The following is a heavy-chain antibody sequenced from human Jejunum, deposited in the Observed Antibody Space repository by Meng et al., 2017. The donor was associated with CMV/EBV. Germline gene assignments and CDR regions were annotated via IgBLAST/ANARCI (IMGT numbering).Heavy chain of an antibody. Sequence: ASGFTFSDYYISWIRQAPRKGLEWVSYISTSGTTVYYADSVKGRFTISRDNAKNSLYLQMDSQRSEDTAVYYCARSFLGVGDAFDIWGQGTMVTVSS. V-gene: IGHV3-11*01. CDR2: ISTSGTTV. J-gene: IGHJ3*02. CDR3: ARSFLGVGDAFDI. D-gene: IGHD1-26*01. CDR1: GFTFSDYY.